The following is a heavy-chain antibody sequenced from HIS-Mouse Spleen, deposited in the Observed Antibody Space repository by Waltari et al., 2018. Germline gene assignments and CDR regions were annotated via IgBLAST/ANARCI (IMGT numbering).Heavy chain of an antibody. J-gene: IGHJ2*01. CDR1: ACSISSISYH. Sequence: QLQLQESGPGLVKPSETLSLTCPVSACSISSISYHWGWISQPPGKGLEWIGSIYYSGSTYYNPSLKSRVTISVDTSKNQFSLKLSSVTAADTAVYYCAREIPYSSSWYDWYFDLWGRGTLVTVSS. D-gene: IGHD6-13*01. V-gene: IGHV4-39*07. CDR3: AREIPYSSSWYDWYFDL. CDR2: IYYSGST.